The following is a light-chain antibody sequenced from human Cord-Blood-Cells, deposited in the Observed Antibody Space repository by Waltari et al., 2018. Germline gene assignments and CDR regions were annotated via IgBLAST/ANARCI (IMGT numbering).Light chain of an antibody. V-gene: IGLV3-1*01. J-gene: IGLJ2*01. CDR2: QDS. CDR1: KLGDKY. CDR3: QAWDSSTVV. Sequence: SYELTQPPSVSVSPGQTASITCSGDKLGDKYACWYQQKPGQSPVLVIYQDSKRPSGIPERFSCSNSGKTATLTLSATQAMDEADYYCQAWDSSTVVFGGGTKLTVL.